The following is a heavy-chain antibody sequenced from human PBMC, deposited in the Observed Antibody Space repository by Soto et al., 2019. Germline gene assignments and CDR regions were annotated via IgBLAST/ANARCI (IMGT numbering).Heavy chain of an antibody. D-gene: IGHD2-15*01. CDR2: LYWDDDK. CDR1: GFSLSTSGVG. Sequence: QITLKESGPTLVKPTQTLTLTCTFSGFSLSTSGVGVAWIRQPPGKALERLALLYWDDDKRYRPSLESRLTITKDPSKNQVVLTMTNMDSVDTATYYCAYLPCSGGSCYWFSFSGMDVWGQGTTVTVSS. V-gene: IGHV2-5*02. CDR3: AYLPCSGGSCYWFSFSGMDV. J-gene: IGHJ6*02.